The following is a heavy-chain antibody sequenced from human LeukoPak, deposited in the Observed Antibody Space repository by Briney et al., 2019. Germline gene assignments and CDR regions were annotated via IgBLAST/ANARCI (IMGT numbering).Heavy chain of an antibody. D-gene: IGHD3-3*01. CDR1: GGSFSGYY. J-gene: IGHJ5*02. V-gene: IGHV4-34*01. CDR2: INHSGST. Sequence: PSETLSLTCAVYGGSFSGYYWSWIRQPPGKGLEWIGEINHSGSTNYNPSLKSRVTISVDTSKKQFSLKLSSVTAADTAVYYCARARRYYDFWSGPESWFDPWGQGTLVTVSS. CDR3: ARARRYYDFWSGPESWFDP.